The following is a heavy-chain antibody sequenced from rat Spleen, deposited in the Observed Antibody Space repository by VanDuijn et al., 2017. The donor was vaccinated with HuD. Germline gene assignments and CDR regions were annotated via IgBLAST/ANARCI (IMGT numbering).Heavy chain of an antibody. D-gene: IGHD1-4*01. J-gene: IGHJ2*01. V-gene: IGHV5-7*01. Sequence: EVQLVESGGGLVQPGRSLKLSCAASGFTFSDYNMAWVRQTPKKGLEWVATIIYDGSRTYYRDSVKGRFTISRDNAKNTLYLQMNSLRSEDTATYYCTRDDVLPGYNYFDYWGQGVMVTVSS. CDR1: GFTFSDYN. CDR2: IIYDGSRT. CDR3: TRDDVLPGYNYFDY.